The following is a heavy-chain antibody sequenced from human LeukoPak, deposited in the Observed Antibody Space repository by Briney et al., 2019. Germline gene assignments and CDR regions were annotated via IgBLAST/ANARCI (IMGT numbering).Heavy chain of an antibody. V-gene: IGHV3-23*01. Sequence: PGGSLRLSCAASGXTFSSYAMSWVRQAPGKGLEWVSGISSSGGSTYYADSVKGRFTISRDNSKNTLYLQMNSLRAEDTAVYYCAKDRGRYYDRDAFDIWGQGTMVTVSS. D-gene: IGHD3-22*01. CDR1: GXTFSSYA. CDR3: AKDRGRYYDRDAFDI. CDR2: ISSSGGST. J-gene: IGHJ3*02.